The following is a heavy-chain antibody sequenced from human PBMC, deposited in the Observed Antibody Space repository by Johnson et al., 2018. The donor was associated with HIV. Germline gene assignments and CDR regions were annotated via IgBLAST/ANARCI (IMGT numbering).Heavy chain of an antibody. Sequence: EVQLVESGGTVIRPGGSLRLSCVASGFTFDDYGMSWVRQAPGKGLEWVSGINWDGTYTGYVDSVKGRFTISRDNAKNSLYLQMNSLRAEDTALYYCARRSGTWDAFDIWGQGTMVTVSS. CDR3: ARRSGTWDAFDI. V-gene: IGHV3-20*04. D-gene: IGHD1-26*01. J-gene: IGHJ3*02. CDR2: INWDGTYT. CDR1: GFTFDDYG.